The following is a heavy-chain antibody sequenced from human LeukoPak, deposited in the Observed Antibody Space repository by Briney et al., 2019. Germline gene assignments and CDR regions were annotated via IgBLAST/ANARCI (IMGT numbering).Heavy chain of an antibody. CDR3: ARYRLSSRSYFGWFDP. J-gene: IGHJ5*02. CDR1: GGSFRSYA. V-gene: IGHV1-69*04. CDR2: IIPILGMV. Sequence: SVKVSCKASGGSFRSYAISWVRQAPGHRLEWLGRIIPILGMVNSAQKFQGRVTITADKSTSPVFLELSSVRSEDTAGYYCARYRLSSRSYFGWFDPWGQGTLVTVSS. D-gene: IGHD6-6*01.